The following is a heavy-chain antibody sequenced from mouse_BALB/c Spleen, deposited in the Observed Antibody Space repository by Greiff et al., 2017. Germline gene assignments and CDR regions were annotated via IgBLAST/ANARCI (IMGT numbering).Heavy chain of an antibody. CDR2: IHYSGST. V-gene: IGHV3-1*02. CDR3: ARGQLGPFAY. Sequence: VQLKQSGPDLVKPSQSLSLTCTVTGYSITSGYSWHWIRQFLGNKLEWMGYIHYSGSTNYNPSLKSRISITRDTSKNQFFLQLNSVTTEDTATYYCARGQLGPFAYWGQGTLVTVSA. J-gene: IGHJ3*01. CDR1: GYSITSGYS. D-gene: IGHD3-2*01.